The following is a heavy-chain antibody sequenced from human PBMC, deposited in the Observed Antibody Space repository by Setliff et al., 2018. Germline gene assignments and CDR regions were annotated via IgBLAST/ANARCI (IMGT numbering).Heavy chain of an antibody. D-gene: IGHD3-22*01. V-gene: IGHV3-15*01. CDR3: ATGPRDSRNYLTWLGS. Sequence: GGSLRLSCSVSGITFINAWMTWVRQAPGKGPEWVGRIKSSREGATSDYGAPAKGRFTISRDDSKQMIFLQMHNLKTEDTGFYYCATGPRDSRNYLTWLGSWGPGTLVTVSS. CDR2: IKSSREGATS. J-gene: IGHJ1*01. CDR1: GITFINAW.